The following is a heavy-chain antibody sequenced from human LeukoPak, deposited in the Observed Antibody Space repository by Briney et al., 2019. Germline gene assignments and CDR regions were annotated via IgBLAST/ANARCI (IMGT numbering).Heavy chain of an antibody. CDR1: GFTFSSYG. Sequence: GGSLRLSCAASGFTFSSYGMHWVRQAPGKGLEGVSFIQYDGSNKYYADSVKGRFTISRDNSKNTLYLQMNSLRAEDTAVYYCATINSITWTYYYMDVWGKGTTVTISS. D-gene: IGHD2/OR15-2a*01. V-gene: IGHV3-30*02. CDR2: IQYDGSNK. J-gene: IGHJ6*03. CDR3: ATINSITWTYYYMDV.